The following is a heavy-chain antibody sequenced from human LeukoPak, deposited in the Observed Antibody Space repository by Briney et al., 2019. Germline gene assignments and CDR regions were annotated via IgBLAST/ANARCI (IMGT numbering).Heavy chain of an antibody. D-gene: IGHD3-9*01. CDR3: ATDMNILTGYPTLLDAFDI. CDR1: GYTPTELS. J-gene: IGHJ3*02. V-gene: IGHV1-24*01. Sequence: ASVKVSCKVSGYTPTELSMHWVRQAPGKGLEWMGGFDPEDGETIYAQKFQGRVTMTEDTSTDTAYMELSSLRSEDTAVYYCATDMNILTGYPTLLDAFDIWGQGTMVTVSS. CDR2: FDPEDGET.